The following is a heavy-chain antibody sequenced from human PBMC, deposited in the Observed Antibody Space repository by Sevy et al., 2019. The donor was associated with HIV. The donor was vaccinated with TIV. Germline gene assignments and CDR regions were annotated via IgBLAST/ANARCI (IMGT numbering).Heavy chain of an antibody. CDR3: ARVIDYGELGNWFDP. D-gene: IGHD4-17*01. Sequence: GGCLRLSCAASGFTFSKYWMSWVRQAPGKGLEWVANIKPDGSDKYYVGSLKGRFTIYRDNAKNSLYLEMNNLGAEDTAVYYCARVIDYGELGNWFDPWGQGTLVTVSS. CDR1: GFTFSKYW. J-gene: IGHJ5*02. CDR2: IKPDGSDK. V-gene: IGHV3-7*01.